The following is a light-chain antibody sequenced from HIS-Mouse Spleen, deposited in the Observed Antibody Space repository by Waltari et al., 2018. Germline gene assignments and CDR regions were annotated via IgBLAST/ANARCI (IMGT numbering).Light chain of an antibody. CDR1: HLGDKY. V-gene: IGLV3-1*01. Sequence: SYELTQPPSVSVSPGQTASITCSGDHLGDKYHCWYQQKPGQSPVLVIYQDSKRPSGIPERFSGSNSGNTATLTISGTQAMDEADYYCQAWDSSTVVFGGGTKLTVL. CDR3: QAWDSSTVV. CDR2: QDS. J-gene: IGLJ2*01.